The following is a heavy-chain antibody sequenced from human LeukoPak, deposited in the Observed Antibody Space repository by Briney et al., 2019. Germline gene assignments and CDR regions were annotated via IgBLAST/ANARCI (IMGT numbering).Heavy chain of an antibody. CDR2: INPSGGST. Sequence: ASVKVSCKASGYTFTSYYMHWVRQAPGQGLEWMGIINPSGGSTSYAQKFQGRVTMTEDTSTDTAYMELSSLRSEDTAVYYCATPNDFWSGYATPPYYYGMDVWGQGTTVTVSS. D-gene: IGHD3-3*01. V-gene: IGHV1-46*01. J-gene: IGHJ6*02. CDR1: GYTFTSYY. CDR3: ATPNDFWSGYATPPYYYGMDV.